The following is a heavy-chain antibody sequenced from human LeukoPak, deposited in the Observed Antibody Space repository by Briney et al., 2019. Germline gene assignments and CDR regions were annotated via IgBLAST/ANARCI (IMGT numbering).Heavy chain of an antibody. CDR1: GFTFSSYW. J-gene: IGHJ4*02. D-gene: IGHD3-22*01. V-gene: IGHV3-7*01. CDR2: IKQDGSEK. Sequence: PGGSLRLSCAASGFTFSSYWMSWVRQAPGKGLEWVANIKQDGSEKYYVDSVKGRFTMSRDNAKNSVYLQMNSLRAEDTAVYYCASGYYYDSSGPPAYFDYWGQGTLVTVSS. CDR3: ASGYYYDSSGPPAYFDY.